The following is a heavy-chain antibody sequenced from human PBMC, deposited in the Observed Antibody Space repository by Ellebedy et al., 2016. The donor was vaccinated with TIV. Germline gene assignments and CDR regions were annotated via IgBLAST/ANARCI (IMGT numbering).Heavy chain of an antibody. CDR2: ISYDGSKK. CDR3: AKDRTSGDGYWVFDN. Sequence: PGGSLRLSCAGSGFTFRSYAMHWVRQAPGKGLEWVAVISYDGSKKYYADSVKGRFTISRDNSKRTVDLQMNSLRAEDTAIYFCAKDRTSGDGYWVFDNWGQGTLVSVSS. V-gene: IGHV3-30-3*01. D-gene: IGHD5-18*01. CDR1: GFTFRSYA. J-gene: IGHJ4*02.